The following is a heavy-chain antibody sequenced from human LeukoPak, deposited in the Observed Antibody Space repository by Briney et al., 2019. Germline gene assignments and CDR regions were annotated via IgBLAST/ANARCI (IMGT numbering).Heavy chain of an antibody. V-gene: IGHV3-53*01. CDR3: GRVGSSSWYRYYYYIDV. J-gene: IGHJ6*03. CDR2: IYSGGST. Sequence: GGSLRLSCAASGFTFSTSAMSWVRQAPGKGLEWVSGIYSGGSTYYADSVKGRFTISRDNSKNPLYLQMNSLTAEDTAVYYCGRVGSSSWYRYYYYIDVWGKGTTVTISS. D-gene: IGHD6-13*01. CDR1: GFTFSTSA.